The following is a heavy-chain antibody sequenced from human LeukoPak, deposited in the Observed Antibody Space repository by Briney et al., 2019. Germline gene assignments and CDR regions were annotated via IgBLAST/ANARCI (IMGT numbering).Heavy chain of an antibody. V-gene: IGHV1-18*01. CDR1: GYTFTSYG. J-gene: IGHJ4*02. Sequence: ASVKVSCKASGYTFTSYGISWVRQAPGQGLEWMGWISAYNGNTNYAQKLQGRVTMTTDTSTSTAYMELRSLRSDDTAVYYCARGAAYYYDSSGYHYDYWGQGTLVTVSS. CDR2: ISAYNGNT. D-gene: IGHD3-22*01. CDR3: ARGAAYYYDSSGYHYDY.